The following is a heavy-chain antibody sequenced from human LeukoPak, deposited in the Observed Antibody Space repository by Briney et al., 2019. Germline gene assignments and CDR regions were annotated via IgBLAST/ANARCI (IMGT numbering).Heavy chain of an antibody. D-gene: IGHD2/OR15-2a*01. CDR3: AREGISRKMDLDY. Sequence: GGSLRLSCVASGFTFNNHAMSWVRQAPGKGLEWVSAISGSGDNTFYADSVKGRFTISRDESKTTLYLQMKSLRAEDTAVYYCAREGISRKMDLDYWGQGTLVTVSS. CDR2: ISGSGDNT. V-gene: IGHV3-23*01. J-gene: IGHJ4*02. CDR1: GFTFNNHA.